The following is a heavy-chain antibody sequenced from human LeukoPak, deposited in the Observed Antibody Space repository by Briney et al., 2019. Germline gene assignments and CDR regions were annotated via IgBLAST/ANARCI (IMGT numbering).Heavy chain of an antibody. Sequence: SETLSLTCTVSSGSISSSSYYWGWIRQPPWKGLEWIGSIYYSGSTYYNPSLKSRVTISVDTSKNQFSLKLSSVTAADTARYYCARLFPPGPCYMYVWGKGTTVTVSS. CDR3: ARLFPPGPCYMYV. CDR2: IYYSGST. CDR1: SGSISSSSYY. J-gene: IGHJ6*03. V-gene: IGHV4-39*01.